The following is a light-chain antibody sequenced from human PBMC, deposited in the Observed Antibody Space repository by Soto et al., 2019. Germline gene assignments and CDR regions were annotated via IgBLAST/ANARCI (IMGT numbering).Light chain of an antibody. V-gene: IGKV3-20*01. J-gene: IGKJ4*01. Sequence: EIVLTQSPGTLSLFPGETATLSCRASQRVSSNYLAWYQHKPGQAPRLLLYGASRRATGSPDRFSGSGSGTDFGLTINRLEPEDFAVYYCQQYGKSPGLTFGGGTKVEIK. CDR2: GAS. CDR3: QQYGKSPGLT. CDR1: QRVSSNY.